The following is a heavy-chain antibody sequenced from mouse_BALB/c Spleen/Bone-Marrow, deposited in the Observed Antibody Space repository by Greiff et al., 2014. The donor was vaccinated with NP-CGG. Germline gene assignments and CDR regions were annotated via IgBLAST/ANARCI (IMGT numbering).Heavy chain of an antibody. Sequence: EVQLVESGAELVRPRASVKISCKAFGYTFTNHHINWVKQRPGQGLDWIGYINPYNDYTSYNQKFKGKATLTVDKSSSTAYMELSSLTSEDSAVYFCAREDYGAWFPYWGQGTLVTVSA. CDR2: INPYNDYT. V-gene: IGHV1S45*01. CDR1: GYTFTNHH. CDR3: AREDYGAWFPY. J-gene: IGHJ3*01. D-gene: IGHD1-2*01.